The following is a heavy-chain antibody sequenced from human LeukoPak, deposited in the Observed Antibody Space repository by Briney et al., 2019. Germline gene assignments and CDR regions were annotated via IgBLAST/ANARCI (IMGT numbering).Heavy chain of an antibody. CDR1: GFTFSSYN. J-gene: IGHJ4*02. CDR2: ISTISRNI. Sequence: GGSLRLSCAASGFTFSSYNMNWVRQAPGKGREWVSYISTISRNIQYADSVKGRFTISRDNAKNSVYLQMNSLRDEDTAVYYCARSGDYGDYTAYWGQGTLVTVSS. CDR3: ARSGDYGDYTAY. D-gene: IGHD4-17*01. V-gene: IGHV3-48*02.